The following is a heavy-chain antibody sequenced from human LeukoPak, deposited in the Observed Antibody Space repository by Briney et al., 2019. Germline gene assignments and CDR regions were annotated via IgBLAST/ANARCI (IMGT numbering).Heavy chain of an antibody. J-gene: IGHJ6*03. Sequence: ASVNVSCKASGYTFTSYGISWVRQAPGQGLEWMGWISAYNGNTNYAQKLQGRVTMTTDTSTSTAYMELRSLRSDDTAVYYCARVRKYYDFWSGNYYMDVWGKGTTVTVSS. V-gene: IGHV1-18*01. CDR1: GYTFTSYG. CDR3: ARVRKYYDFWSGNYYMDV. D-gene: IGHD3-3*01. CDR2: ISAYNGNT.